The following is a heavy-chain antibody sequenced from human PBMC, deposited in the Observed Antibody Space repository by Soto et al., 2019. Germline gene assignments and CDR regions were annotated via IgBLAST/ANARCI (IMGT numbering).Heavy chain of an antibody. J-gene: IGHJ5*02. CDR3: AKARSSSAWYNWFDP. D-gene: IGHD6-19*01. CDR2: ISGSGSDT. CDR1: GFTFSSYA. Sequence: EVQLLESGGSLVQPGGFLRLSCAASGFTFSSYAMNWVRQAPGKGLEWVSDISGSGSDTYYADSVKGRFTISRDNSKNPQYRQRSSLTVEAPAIYYCAKARSSSAWYNWFDPWGQGTLVTLSS. V-gene: IGHV3-23*01.